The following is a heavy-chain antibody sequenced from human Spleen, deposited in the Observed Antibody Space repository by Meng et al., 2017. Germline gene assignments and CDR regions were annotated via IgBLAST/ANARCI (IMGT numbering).Heavy chain of an antibody. D-gene: IGHD2-2*01. CDR3: ARDLVT. Sequence: VQLVEAGGGLTQPGGSLGLSCAASGFTVSSNYMGRVRQAPGKGLEWVSVIYSDNSTDYADSVKGRFTISRDNSKNTLYLQMNSLRAEDTALYYCARDLVTWGQGTLVTVSS. CDR2: IYSDNST. V-gene: IGHV3-53*01. J-gene: IGHJ5*02. CDR1: GFTVSSNY.